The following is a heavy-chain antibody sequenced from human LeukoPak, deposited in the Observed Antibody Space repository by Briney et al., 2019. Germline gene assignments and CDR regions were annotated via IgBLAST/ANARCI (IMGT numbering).Heavy chain of an antibody. D-gene: IGHD1-7*01. Sequence: PSETLSLTCTVSGGSISSYYWSWIRQPPGKGLEWIGYIYYSGSTNYNPSLKRRVTMSVDTSKNKFSLKLSSVTAADTAVYYCARGGNWNYAFDIWGQGTMVTVSS. V-gene: IGHV4-59*01. CDR3: ARGGNWNYAFDI. J-gene: IGHJ3*02. CDR2: IYYSGST. CDR1: GGSISSYY.